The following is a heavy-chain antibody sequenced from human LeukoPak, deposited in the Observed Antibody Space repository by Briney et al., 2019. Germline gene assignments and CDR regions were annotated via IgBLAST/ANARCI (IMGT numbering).Heavy chain of an antibody. V-gene: IGHV4-39*01. CDR2: IYYSGST. CDR3: ARPPSGSYSYFQH. D-gene: IGHD3-10*01. Sequence: PSETLSLTCTVSGGSISSSSYYWGWIRQPPGKGLEWIGSIYYSGSTYYNPSLKSRATISVDTSKNQFSLKLSSVTAADTAVYYCARPPSGSYSYFQHWGQGTLVTVSS. CDR1: GGSISSSSYY. J-gene: IGHJ1*01.